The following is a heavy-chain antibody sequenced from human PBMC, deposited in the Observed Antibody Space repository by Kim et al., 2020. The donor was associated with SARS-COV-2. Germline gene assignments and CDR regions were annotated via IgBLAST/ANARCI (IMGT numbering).Heavy chain of an antibody. J-gene: IGHJ6*02. Sequence: NSHRPHERRVPISVDTSTNQFSLKLSSLTAADTAVYYCARPSYYYYGMDVWGQGTTVTVSS. V-gene: IGHV4-4*08. CDR3: ARPSYYYYGMDV.